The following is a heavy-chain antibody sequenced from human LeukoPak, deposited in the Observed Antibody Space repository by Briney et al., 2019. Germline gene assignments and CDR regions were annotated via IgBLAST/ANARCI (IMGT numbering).Heavy chain of an antibody. J-gene: IGHJ4*02. Sequence: PSETLSLTCTVSGGSLSSYYWSWIRQPPRKGLEWIGYIYYSGSTNYNPSLKSRVTISVDTSKNQFSLKLSSVTAADTAVYYCARGITMIVVVNWGQGTLVTVSS. D-gene: IGHD3-22*01. CDR3: ARGITMIVVVN. CDR2: IYYSGST. CDR1: GGSLSSYY. V-gene: IGHV4-59*01.